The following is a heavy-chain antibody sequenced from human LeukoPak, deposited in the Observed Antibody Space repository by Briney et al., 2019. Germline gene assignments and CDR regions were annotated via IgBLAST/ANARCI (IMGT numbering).Heavy chain of an antibody. CDR2: ISGSGGIT. CDR1: GFTFSSYA. CDR3: AEGSSYYGSGSHFDY. D-gene: IGHD3-10*01. V-gene: IGHV3-23*01. J-gene: IGHJ4*02. Sequence: AGGSLRLSCAASGFTFSSYAMNWVRQAPGKGLEWVSAISGSGGITYYADSVKARFTISRDNSKNTLYLQMNSLRAEDTAVYYCAEGSSYYGSGSHFDYWGQGTLVTVSS.